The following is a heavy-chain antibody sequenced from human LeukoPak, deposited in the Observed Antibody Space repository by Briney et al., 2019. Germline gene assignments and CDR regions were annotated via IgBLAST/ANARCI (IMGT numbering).Heavy chain of an antibody. CDR1: GITLSELW. CDR2: IKQDGSEK. D-gene: IGHD6-19*01. Sequence: GGSLRLSCAGYGITLSELWMNWVRQVPGKGLEWVANIKQDGSEKKYVDSVKGRFTISRDNAKNSVYLQMNSLRVDDTAVYCCVGCYGWLPDYWGQGALVTVSS. V-gene: IGHV3-7*04. CDR3: VGCYGWLPDY. J-gene: IGHJ4*02.